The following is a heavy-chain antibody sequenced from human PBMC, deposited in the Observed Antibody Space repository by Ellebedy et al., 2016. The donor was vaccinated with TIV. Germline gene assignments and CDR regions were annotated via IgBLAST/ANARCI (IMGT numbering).Heavy chain of an antibody. V-gene: IGHV1-69*06. D-gene: IGHD1-14*01. CDR1: GYTFTSYY. J-gene: IGHJ4*02. Sequence: AASVQVSCKASGYTFTSYYMHWVRQAPGQGLEWMGGIIPIFGTANYAQKFQGRVTMTEDTSTDTAYMELSSLRSEDTAVYYCATGLIRINAFDYWGQGTLVTVSS. CDR3: ATGLIRINAFDY. CDR2: IIPIFGTA.